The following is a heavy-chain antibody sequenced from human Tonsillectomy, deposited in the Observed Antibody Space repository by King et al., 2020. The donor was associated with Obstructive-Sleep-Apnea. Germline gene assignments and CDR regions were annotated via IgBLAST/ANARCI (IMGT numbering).Heavy chain of an antibody. D-gene: IGHD3-9*01. V-gene: IGHV3-30*04. CDR3: ARVRLSYYDILTGYLVY. CDR2: ISYDGSHK. Sequence: VQLVESGGGVVQPGRSLRLSCAASGFAFSIYAMYWVRQAPGKGLEWVALISYDGSHKYYADSVKGRFTISRDNSKKTLYLQMNSLRAEDTAVYYCARVRLSYYDILTGYLVYWGQGTLVTVSS. J-gene: IGHJ4*02. CDR1: GFAFSIYA.